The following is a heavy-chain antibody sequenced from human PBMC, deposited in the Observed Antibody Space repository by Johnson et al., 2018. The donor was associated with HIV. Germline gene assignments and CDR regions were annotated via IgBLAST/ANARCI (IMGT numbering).Heavy chain of an antibody. CDR3: AKLTIFGVVPPNEGDAFDI. Sequence: QVQLVESGGGLVQPGRSLRLSCTASGFTFGDYALSWVRQAPGKGLEWVAVIWYDGSNKNYVDSVKGRFTISRDNSKNTLYLQMNSLRSEDTAVYYCAKLTIFGVVPPNEGDAFDIWGQGTMVTVSS. CDR2: IWYDGSNK. D-gene: IGHD3-3*01. CDR1: GFTFGDYA. V-gene: IGHV3-33*06. J-gene: IGHJ3*02.